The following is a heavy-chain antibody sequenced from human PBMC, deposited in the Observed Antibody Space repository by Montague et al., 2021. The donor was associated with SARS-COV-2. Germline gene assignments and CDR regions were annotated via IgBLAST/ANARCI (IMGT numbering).Heavy chain of an antibody. V-gene: IGHV4-4*02. CDR2: IHLSGFT. CDR1: DVSLSTSTW. CDR3: ARGGLGNRGFDY. J-gene: IGHJ4*02. Sequence: SETLSLTCVVSDVSLSTSTWWSWVRQSPGKGLEWVGEIHLSGFTQDNPSVKSRVSISLDDSRSQFSLRLTSVTAADTAVYFCARGGLGNRGFDYWGQGTLGT. D-gene: IGHD3/OR15-3a*01.